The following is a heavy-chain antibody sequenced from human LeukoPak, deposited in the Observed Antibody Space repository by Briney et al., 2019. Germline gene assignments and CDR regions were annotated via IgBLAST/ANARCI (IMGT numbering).Heavy chain of an antibody. CDR1: GGSISSYY. V-gene: IGHV4-4*07. J-gene: IGHJ6*03. CDR3: AREKAAAGTGWGNYYYYYMDV. D-gene: IGHD6-13*01. CDR2: IYTSGST. Sequence: SETLSLTCTVSGGSISSYYWSWIRQPAGKGLEWIGRIYTSGSTNYNPSLKSRVTMSVDTSKNQFSLKLSSVTAADTAVYYCAREKAAAGTGWGNYYYYYMDVWGQGTTVTVSS.